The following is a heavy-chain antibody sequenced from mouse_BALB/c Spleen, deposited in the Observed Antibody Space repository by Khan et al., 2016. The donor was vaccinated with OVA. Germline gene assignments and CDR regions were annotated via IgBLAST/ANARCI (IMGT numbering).Heavy chain of an antibody. Sequence: QVQLQQSGGDLMKPGASVKISCKATGYTFSSYWIEWVKQRPGHGLEWIGQIFPGSVSITYNEKFKGKATFTADTSSNTAYMQLSSLTSEDCAVYYCARGGYGGFAFWGQGTLVTVSA. CDR2: IFPGSVSI. J-gene: IGHJ3*01. CDR1: GYTFSSYW. CDR3: ARGGYGGFAF. V-gene: IGHV1-9*01. D-gene: IGHD2-2*01.